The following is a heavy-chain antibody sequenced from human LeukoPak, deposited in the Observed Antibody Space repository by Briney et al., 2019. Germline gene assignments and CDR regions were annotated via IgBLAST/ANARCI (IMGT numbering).Heavy chain of an antibody. CDR2: IYYSGST. CDR1: GGSISSYY. D-gene: IGHD3-3*01. J-gene: IGHJ4*02. Sequence: PSETLSLTCTVSGGSISSYYWSWIRQPPGKGLEWIGYIYYSGSTNYNPSLKSRVTISVDTSKNQFSLKLSSVTAADTAVYYCARGKRRGYYLSHFDYWGQGTLVTVSS. V-gene: IGHV4-59*01. CDR3: ARGKRRGYYLSHFDY.